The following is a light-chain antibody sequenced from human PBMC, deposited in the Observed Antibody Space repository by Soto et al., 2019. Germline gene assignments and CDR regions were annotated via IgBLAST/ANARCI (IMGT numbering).Light chain of an antibody. CDR2: KAS. CDR3: QQYNSYPWT. J-gene: IGKJ2*01. Sequence: DIQMTQSPSTLSASVGDRVTITCRASQSISSWLAWYQQKPGKAPKLLIYKASSLESGFPSRFSGSGSGTEVTLTISSLQPDDFSTYYCQQYNSYPWTFGQGTKLEIK. CDR1: QSISSW. V-gene: IGKV1-5*03.